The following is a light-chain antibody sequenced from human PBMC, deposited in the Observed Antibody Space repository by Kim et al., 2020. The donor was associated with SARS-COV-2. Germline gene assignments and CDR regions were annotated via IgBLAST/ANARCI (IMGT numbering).Light chain of an antibody. CDR3: QSADGSGTYV. CDR1: TLPEKQ. J-gene: IGLJ1*01. CDR2: KDN. Sequence: SYELTQPPSLSVSPGQPARITCSGDTLPEKQTYWYQQKSGQAPLLVIYKDNERPSGIPGRFSGSSSGTTVTLTISGVQAEDDADYYCQSADGSGTYVFGTGTKVTVL. V-gene: IGLV3-25*03.